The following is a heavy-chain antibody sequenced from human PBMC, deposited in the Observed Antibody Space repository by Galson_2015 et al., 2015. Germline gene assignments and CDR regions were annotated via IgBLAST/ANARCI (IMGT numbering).Heavy chain of an antibody. D-gene: IGHD2-2*01. CDR2: ISGSGGST. Sequence: SLRLSCAASGFTFSSYAMSWVRQAPGKGLEWVSAISGSGGSTYYADSVKGRFTISRDNSKNTLYLQMNSLRAEDTAVYFCAKVGYCSSTSCQPFYYFMDFWGKGTTVTVSS. V-gene: IGHV3-23*01. J-gene: IGHJ6*03. CDR1: GFTFSSYA. CDR3: AKVGYCSSTSCQPFYYFMDF.